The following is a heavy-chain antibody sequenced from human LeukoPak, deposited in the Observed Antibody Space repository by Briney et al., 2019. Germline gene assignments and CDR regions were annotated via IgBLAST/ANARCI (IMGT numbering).Heavy chain of an antibody. CDR1: GYTFTSYA. CDR3: ARAWGSSIAARLAPGY. CDR2: IIPIFGTA. V-gene: IGHV1-69*06. J-gene: IGHJ4*02. Sequence: SVKVSCKASGYTFTSYAMHWVRQAPGQRLEWMGGIIPIFGTANYAQKFQGRVTITADKSTSTAYMELSSLRSEDTAVYYCARAWGSSIAARLAPGYWGQGTLVTVSS. D-gene: IGHD6-6*01.